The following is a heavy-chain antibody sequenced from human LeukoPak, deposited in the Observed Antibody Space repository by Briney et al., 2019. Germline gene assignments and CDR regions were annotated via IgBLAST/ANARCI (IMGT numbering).Heavy chain of an antibody. CDR2: TSYDGSNK. CDR3: AREGYYYDSSGYFYYNYYGMDV. Sequence: GGSLRLSCAASGFTFSRSAMYWVRQAPGKGLEWVTVTSYDGSNKYYVDSVKGRFTISRDNSKNTLYLQMNSLRAEDTAVYYCAREGYYYDSSGYFYYNYYGMDVWGQGTTVTVFS. D-gene: IGHD3-22*01. CDR1: GFTFSRSA. J-gene: IGHJ6*02. V-gene: IGHV3-30*04.